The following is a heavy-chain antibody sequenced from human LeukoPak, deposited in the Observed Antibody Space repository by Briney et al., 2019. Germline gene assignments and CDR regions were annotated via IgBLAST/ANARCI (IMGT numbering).Heavy chain of an antibody. D-gene: IGHD3/OR15-3a*01. CDR2: IYYSGNT. CDR3: ARQTGSGLFILP. V-gene: IGHV4-39*01. J-gene: IGHJ4*02. Sequence: KPSETLSLTCTVSGVSISSSNSYWGWIRPPPGQGLEWTGSIYYSGNTYYNASLKSQVSISIDTSKNQFSLRLTSVTAADTAVYYCARQTGSGLFILPGGQGTLVTVSS. CDR1: GVSISSSNSY.